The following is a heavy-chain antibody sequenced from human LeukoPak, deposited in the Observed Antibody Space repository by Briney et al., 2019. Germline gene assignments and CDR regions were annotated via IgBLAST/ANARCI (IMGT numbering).Heavy chain of an antibody. CDR2: INHSGST. Sequence: SETLSLTCAVYGGSFSGYYWSWIRQPPGKGLEWIGEINHSGSTNYSPSLKSRVTISVDTSKNQFSLKLSSVTAADTAVYYCARGPRYYGSGSYYKGASFDYWGQGTLVTVSS. J-gene: IGHJ4*02. CDR3: ARGPRYYGSGSYYKGASFDY. CDR1: GGSFSGYY. V-gene: IGHV4-34*01. D-gene: IGHD3-10*01.